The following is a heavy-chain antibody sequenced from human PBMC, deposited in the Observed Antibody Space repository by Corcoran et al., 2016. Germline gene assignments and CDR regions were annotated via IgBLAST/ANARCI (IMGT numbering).Heavy chain of an antibody. CDR2: ISSSTSYI. J-gene: IGHJ3*02. Sequence: EVQLVESGGGLVKPGGSLRLSCAASGFTFSSYSMNWVRQAPGKGLAWVSSISSSTSYIKYADSVKGRFTISSDNVKNSLYLQMNRLRAEDTAVYYCARDTGYCGGCSCGYAFDSWGQGTIVTVSS. V-gene: IGHV3-21*01. CDR3: ARDTGYCGGCSCGYAFDS. CDR1: GFTFSSYS. D-gene: IGHD2-15*01.